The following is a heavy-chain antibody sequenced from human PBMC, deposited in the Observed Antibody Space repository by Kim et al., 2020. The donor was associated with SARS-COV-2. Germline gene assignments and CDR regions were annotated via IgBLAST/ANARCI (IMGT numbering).Heavy chain of an antibody. CDR2: VTHNCGT. Sequence: SETLSLTCAVYGGSFSGHYWNWVRQSPGKGLEWVWVVTHNCGTNPNPTPRGRSPITVDAAKYKYPLKLKPVTAADAAAYYYSGGLTLGCGGGWLVSYYY. D-gene: IGHD2-21*02. V-gene: IGHV4-34*01. CDR1: GGSFSGHY. J-gene: IGHJ6*01. CDR3: SGGLTLGCGGGWLVSYYY.